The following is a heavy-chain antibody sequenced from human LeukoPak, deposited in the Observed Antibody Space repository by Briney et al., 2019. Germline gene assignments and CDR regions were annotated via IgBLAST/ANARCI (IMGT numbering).Heavy chain of an antibody. D-gene: IGHD3-16*01. V-gene: IGHV3-72*01. CDR2: IRRGANSYTT. CDR1: GFTFSDYI. Sequence: PGGSLRLSCAASGFTFSDYILDWVRQAPGKGLEWVGRIRRGANSYTTEYAASVKGRFTISRDDSKNSLYLHMNSLKTEDTAVYHCSRVGGEGGNSAFDIWGQGTMVTVSS. CDR3: SRVGGEGGNSAFDI. J-gene: IGHJ3*02.